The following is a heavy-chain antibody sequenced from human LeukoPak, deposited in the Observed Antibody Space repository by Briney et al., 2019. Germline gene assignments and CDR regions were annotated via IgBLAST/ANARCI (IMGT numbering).Heavy chain of an antibody. CDR3: ARQKIPLFYYDNSGYLMPYFDY. CDR2: IYPGDCDT. V-gene: IGHV5-51*01. Sequence: GESLKISCKGSGFRFTNYWIAWVRQLPGKGLEWRGIIYPGDCDTRFSPSFQGQVTIPAVQSISTAYLQWSSLKASDTAMYYCARQKIPLFYYDNSGYLMPYFDYWGQGTLVSVSS. D-gene: IGHD3-22*01. J-gene: IGHJ4*02. CDR1: GFRFTNYW.